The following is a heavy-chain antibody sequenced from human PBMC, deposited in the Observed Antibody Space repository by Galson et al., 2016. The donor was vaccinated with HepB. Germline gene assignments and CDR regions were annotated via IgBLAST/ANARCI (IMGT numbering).Heavy chain of an antibody. CDR2: ISPTSNDI. Sequence: LRLSCAASGFTFSDYYMSWIRQAPGKGLEWVSYISPTSNDINFADSVVGRFSISRDNAKHSLYLQMNTLGAEDTAVYYCASPSGRFSVHTFDLWGQGTMVTVSS. CDR3: ASPSGRFSVHTFDL. CDR1: GFTFSDYY. V-gene: IGHV3-11*06. J-gene: IGHJ3*01. D-gene: IGHD1-26*01.